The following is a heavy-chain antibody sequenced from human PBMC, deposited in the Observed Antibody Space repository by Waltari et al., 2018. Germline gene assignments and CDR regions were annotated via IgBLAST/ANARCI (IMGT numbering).Heavy chain of an antibody. J-gene: IGHJ4*02. CDR2: IRYDGSIK. CDR1: GFTFSSYG. CDR3: AKLCSNSSPFDY. D-gene: IGHD6-6*01. Sequence: QVHLVESGGGVVQPGGSLRLSCAASGFTFSSYGMHWVRQAPGEGLEWVAVIRYDGSIKYFADSLKGRFTISRDNSKNTLYLQINSLRPEDTAVYYCAKLCSNSSPFDYCGQGTLVTVSS. V-gene: IGHV3-30*02.